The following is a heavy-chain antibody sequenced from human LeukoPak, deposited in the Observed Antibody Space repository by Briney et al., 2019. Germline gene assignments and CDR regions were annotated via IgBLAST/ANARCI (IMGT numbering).Heavy chain of an antibody. CDR3: ATRLPFTVYMS. CDR1: GATLSTYE. J-gene: IGHJ4*01. D-gene: IGHD5/OR15-5a*01. CDR2: MSRTANRI. Sequence: GGSLRLCCTIFGATLSTYEFNWVRQGPGKAPEWISYMSRTANRIDHADSVKGRFTMSRDNAKNSVYLQMNSLRVDDTAIYYCATRLPFTVYMSWGQGTLVTVSS. V-gene: IGHV3-48*03.